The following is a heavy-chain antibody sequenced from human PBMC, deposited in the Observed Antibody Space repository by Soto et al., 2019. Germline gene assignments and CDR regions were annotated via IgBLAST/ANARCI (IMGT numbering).Heavy chain of an antibody. CDR2: ISYDGSNK. CDR3: AKVKSYYYDSSGQYFDY. D-gene: IGHD3-22*01. J-gene: IGHJ4*02. CDR1: GFTFSSYG. V-gene: IGHV3-30*18. Sequence: GGSLRLSCAASGFTFSSYGMHWVRQAPGKGLEWVAVISYDGSNKYYADSVKGRFTISRDNSKNTLYLQMNSLGAEDTAVYYCAKVKSYYYDSSGQYFDYWGQGTLVTVSS.